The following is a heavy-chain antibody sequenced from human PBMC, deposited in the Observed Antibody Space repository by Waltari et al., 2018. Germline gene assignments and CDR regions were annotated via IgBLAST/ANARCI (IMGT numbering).Heavy chain of an antibody. V-gene: IGHV1-18*01. CDR2: ISAYKGNT. CDR1: GYTFTSYG. Sequence: QVQLVQSGAEVKKPGASVKVSCKASGYTFTSYGISWVRQAPGQGLEWMGWISAYKGNTNYAQKLQGRVTMTTDTSTSTAYMELRSLRSDDTAVYYCARGTAAYYYDSSGYYLDYWGQGTLVIVSS. D-gene: IGHD3-22*01. CDR3: ARGTAAYYYDSSGYYLDY. J-gene: IGHJ4*02.